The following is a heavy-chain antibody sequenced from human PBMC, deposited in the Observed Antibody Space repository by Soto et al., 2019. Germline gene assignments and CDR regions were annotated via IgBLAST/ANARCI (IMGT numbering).Heavy chain of an antibody. CDR2: IYYSGST. CDR1: GGSISSYY. V-gene: IGHV4-59*01. Sequence: SETLSLTCTVSGGSISSYYWSWIRQPPGKGLEWIGYIYYSGSTNYNPSLKSRVTISVDTSKNQFSLKLSSVTAADTAVYYCASAVPGDAFDIWGQGTMVTVSS. D-gene: IGHD2-2*01. CDR3: ASAVPGDAFDI. J-gene: IGHJ3*02.